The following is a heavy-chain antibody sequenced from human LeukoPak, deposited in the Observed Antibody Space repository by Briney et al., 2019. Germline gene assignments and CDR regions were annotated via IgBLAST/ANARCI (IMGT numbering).Heavy chain of an antibody. CDR3: ARNNGMDV. Sequence: GGSLRLSCAASGFTFSSYSMNWVRQVPGRGPEWVANVNRDGSETYYLDSVKGRFTISKDNAKNSLYLQMNSLRAEDTALYHCARNNGMDVWGQGTTVIVSS. V-gene: IGHV3-7*03. J-gene: IGHJ6*02. CDR2: VNRDGSET. CDR1: GFTFSSYS.